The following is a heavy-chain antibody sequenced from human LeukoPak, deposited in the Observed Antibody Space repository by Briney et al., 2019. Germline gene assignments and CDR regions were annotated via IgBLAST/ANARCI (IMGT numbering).Heavy chain of an antibody. CDR2: ISSSGSTI. V-gene: IGHV3-11*01. CDR1: GFTFSDYY. D-gene: IGHD1-26*01. J-gene: IGHJ3*02. CDR3: AREPPELDAFDI. Sequence: GGSLRLSCAASGFTFSDYYMSWSRQAPGKGLEWVSYISSSGSTIYYADSVKGRFTISRDNAKNSLYLQMNSLRAEDTAVYYCAREPPELDAFDIWGQGTMVTVSS.